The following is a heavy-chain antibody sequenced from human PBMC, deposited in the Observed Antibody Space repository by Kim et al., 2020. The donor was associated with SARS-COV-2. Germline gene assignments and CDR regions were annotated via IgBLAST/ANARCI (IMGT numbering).Heavy chain of an antibody. D-gene: IGHD6-13*01. V-gene: IGHV3-9*01. Sequence: GGSLRLSCAASGFTFDDYAMHWVRQAPGKGLEWVSGISWNSGSIGYADSVKGRFTISRDNAKNSLYLQMNSLRAEDTALYYCAKDMGYSSSWYGTSISPHMDVWGKETTVTVSS. CDR3: AKDMGYSSSWYGTSISPHMDV. CDR2: ISWNSGSI. CDR1: GFTFDDYA. J-gene: IGHJ6*03.